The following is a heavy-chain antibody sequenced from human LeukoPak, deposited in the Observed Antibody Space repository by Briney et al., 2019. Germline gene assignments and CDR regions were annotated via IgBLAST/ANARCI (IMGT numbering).Heavy chain of an antibody. CDR2: IYTGGSS. D-gene: IGHD2-21*01. Sequence: PSETLSLTCTVSGGSISSGSHYWSWIRQPAGKGLEWIGHIYTGGSSRYISSLKSRVTISVDTSKKQLPLKLTSVTAADTAVYYCARVGAVYSDYDSWGQGTLAIVSS. V-gene: IGHV4-61*09. J-gene: IGHJ5*01. CDR3: ARVGAVYSDYDS. CDR1: GGSISSGSHY.